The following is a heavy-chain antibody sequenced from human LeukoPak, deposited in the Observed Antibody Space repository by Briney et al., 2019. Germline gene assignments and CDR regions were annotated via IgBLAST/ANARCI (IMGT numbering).Heavy chain of an antibody. Sequence: TGGSLRLSCAASGFTFSSYEMNWVRQAPGKGLEWVSYIGSSGSTIYYADSVKGRFTISRDNAKNSLYLQMNSLRAEDTAVYYCARGRGYSGSYSRDYFDYWGQGTLVTVSS. CDR2: IGSSGSTI. CDR1: GFTFSSYE. J-gene: IGHJ4*02. D-gene: IGHD1-26*01. V-gene: IGHV3-48*03. CDR3: ARGRGYSGSYSRDYFDY.